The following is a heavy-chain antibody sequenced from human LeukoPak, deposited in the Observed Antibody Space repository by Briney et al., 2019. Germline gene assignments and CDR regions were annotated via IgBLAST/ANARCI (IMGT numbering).Heavy chain of an antibody. J-gene: IGHJ4*02. CDR2: IYTSGST. CDR1: GGSISSGSYY. V-gene: IGHV4-61*02. D-gene: IGHD3-10*02. Sequence: SETLFLTCTVSGGSISSGSYYWSWIRQPAGKGLEWIGRIYTSGSTNYNPSLKSRVTISVDTSKNQFSLKLSSVTAAHTAVYYCARAITMIGGFDYWGQGTLVTVSS. CDR3: ARAITMIGGFDY.